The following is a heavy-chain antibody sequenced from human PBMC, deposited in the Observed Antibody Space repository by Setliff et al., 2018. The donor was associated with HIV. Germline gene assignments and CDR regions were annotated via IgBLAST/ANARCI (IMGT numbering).Heavy chain of an antibody. CDR3: AREYDVLTGYYISAFDI. Sequence: GPSVKVSCKASGYTFTSYYMHWVRQAPGQGLEWMGIINPSSGSTTYAQKFQGRVTMTRDTSINTAYMELSRLRSDDTAVYYCAREYDVLTGYYISAFDIWGQGTMVTVSS. D-gene: IGHD3-9*01. V-gene: IGHV1-46*01. CDR1: GYTFTSYY. J-gene: IGHJ3*02. CDR2: INPSSGST.